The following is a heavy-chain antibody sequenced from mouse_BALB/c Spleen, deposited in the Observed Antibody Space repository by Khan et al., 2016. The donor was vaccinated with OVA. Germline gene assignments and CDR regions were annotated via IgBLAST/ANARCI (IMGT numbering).Heavy chain of an antibody. Sequence: QLEESGPGLVKPSQSLSLTCTVTGYSITSGYAWNWIRQFPGNKLEWMGYISYSGVTSYTPSLKSRISITRDTSQNQFFLQLNSVTTADTATYYCARGNYFGYYFDYWGQGTTLTVPS. CDR2: ISYSGVT. V-gene: IGHV3-2*02. J-gene: IGHJ2*01. D-gene: IGHD1-1*02. CDR3: ARGNYFGYYFDY. CDR1: GYSITSGYA.